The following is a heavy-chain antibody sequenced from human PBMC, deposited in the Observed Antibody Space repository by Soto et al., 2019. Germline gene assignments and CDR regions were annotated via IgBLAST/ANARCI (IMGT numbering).Heavy chain of an antibody. Sequence: QVQLVQSGAEVKKPGASVKVSCKASGYTFTSYGISWVRQAPGQGLEWMGWISAYNGNTNYAQKFQGRVTITADEXTXXAYMELSSLRSEDTAVYYCAMSITIFGVVTYYGGYWGQGTLVTVSS. V-gene: IGHV1-18*01. CDR3: AMSITIFGVVTYYGGY. J-gene: IGHJ4*02. CDR1: GYTFTSYG. CDR2: ISAYNGNT. D-gene: IGHD3-3*01.